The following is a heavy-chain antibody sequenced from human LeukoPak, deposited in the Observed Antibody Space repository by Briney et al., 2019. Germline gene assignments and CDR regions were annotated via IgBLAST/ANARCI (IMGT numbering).Heavy chain of an antibody. CDR3: ATDTRYSGYD. D-gene: IGHD5-12*01. V-gene: IGHV3-74*01. Sequence: GGSLRLSCAASGFTFSNYWMNWVRQAPGKGLVWVSRINSDGSSTRYADSVKGRFTISRDNAKNTLYLQMNSLRAEDAVIYYCATDTRYSGYDWGQGTLVTVSS. CDR2: INSDGSST. J-gene: IGHJ4*02. CDR1: GFTFSNYW.